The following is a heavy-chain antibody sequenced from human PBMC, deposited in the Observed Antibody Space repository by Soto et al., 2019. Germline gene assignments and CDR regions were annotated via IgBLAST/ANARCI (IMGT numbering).Heavy chain of an antibody. D-gene: IGHD1-26*01. CDR3: TTVALVGATTHGQGYYFDY. Sequence: GGSLRLSCAASGFTFSNAWMNWVRQAPGKGLEWVGRIKSKTDGGTTDYAAPVKGKFTIARDDSKNMLYLQMNSLKTEDTAVYYCTTVALVGATTHGQGYYFDYWGQGTLVTVSS. V-gene: IGHV3-15*07. CDR1: GFTFSNAW. J-gene: IGHJ4*02. CDR2: IKSKTDGGTT.